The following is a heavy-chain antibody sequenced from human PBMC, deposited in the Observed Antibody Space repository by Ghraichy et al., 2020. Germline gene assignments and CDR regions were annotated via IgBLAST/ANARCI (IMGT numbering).Heavy chain of an antibody. CDR1: GGSISSYY. V-gene: IGHV4-59*01. J-gene: IGHJ4*02. CDR2: IYYSGST. CDR3: AREFIVTGIDY. Sequence: SETLSLTCTVSGGSISSYYWSWIRQPPGKGLEWIGYIYYSGSTNYNPSLKSRVTISVDTSKNQFSLKLSSVTAADTAVYYCAREFIVTGIDYWGQGTLVTVSS. D-gene: IGHD1-1*01.